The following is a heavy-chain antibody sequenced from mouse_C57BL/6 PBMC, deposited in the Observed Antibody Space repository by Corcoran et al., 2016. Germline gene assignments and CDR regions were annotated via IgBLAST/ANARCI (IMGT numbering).Heavy chain of an antibody. J-gene: IGHJ1*03. CDR2: ISYDGSN. V-gene: IGHV3-6*01. CDR3: ARGEQDWYFDV. Sequence: DVQLQESGPGLVKPSQSLSLTCSVTGYSITSGYYWNWIRQFPGNKLEWMGYISYDGSNNYNPSLKNRISITRDTSKNQFFLKLNSVTTEDTATYYCARGEQDWYFDVWGTGTTVTVSS. CDR1: GYSITSGYY.